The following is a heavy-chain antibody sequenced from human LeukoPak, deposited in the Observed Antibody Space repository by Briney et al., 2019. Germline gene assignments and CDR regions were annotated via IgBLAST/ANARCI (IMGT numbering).Heavy chain of an antibody. CDR3: AKESVTNILDGTVDY. CDR2: ITGGGVST. Sequence: GSLRLSCAASGFTFSSYAMSWVRQAPGKGLEWVSAITGGGVSTYYADSVKGRFTISRDNSKNPLYLQINTLRADDTALYYCAKESVTNILDGTVDYWGQGSQGTVSS. D-gene: IGHD2-21*01. J-gene: IGHJ4*02. CDR1: GFTFSSYA. V-gene: IGHV3-23*01.